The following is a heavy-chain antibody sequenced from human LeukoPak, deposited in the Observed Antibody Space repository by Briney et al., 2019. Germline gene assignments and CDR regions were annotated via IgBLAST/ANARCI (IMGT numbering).Heavy chain of an antibody. V-gene: IGHV3-48*03. J-gene: IGHJ4*02. CDR3: ARASYYGSGSYCDY. CDR1: GFTFSSYE. Sequence: PGGSLRLSCAASGFTFSSYEMNWVRQAPGKGLEWVSYISSSGSTIYYADSVKGRFTISRDNAKNSLYLQMNSLRAEDTAVYYCARASYYGSGSYCDYWGQGTLVTVSS. CDR2: ISSSGSTI. D-gene: IGHD3-10*01.